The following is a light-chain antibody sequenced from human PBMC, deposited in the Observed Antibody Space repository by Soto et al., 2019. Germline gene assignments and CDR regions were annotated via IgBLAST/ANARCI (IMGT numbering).Light chain of an antibody. CDR2: DVS. CDR3: SSYTASSTVV. Sequence: QSALTQPASVSGSPGESITISCIGTSSDLGRYNFVSWYQQHPGKAPKLLISDVSDRPSGISNRFSGSKSGNTASLTISGLQAEDEADYYCSSYTASSTVVFGGGTKLTVL. V-gene: IGLV2-14*03. CDR1: SSDLGRYNF. J-gene: IGLJ2*01.